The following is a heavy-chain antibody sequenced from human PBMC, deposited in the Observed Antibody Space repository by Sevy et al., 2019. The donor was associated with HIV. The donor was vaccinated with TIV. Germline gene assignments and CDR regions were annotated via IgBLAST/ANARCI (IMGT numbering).Heavy chain of an antibody. V-gene: IGHV3-49*03. CDR3: SREITVAGTSFAY. D-gene: IGHD6-19*01. J-gene: IGHJ4*02. CDR1: GFTFGDYA. Sequence: GGSLRLSCTTSGFTFGDYAMSWFRQAPGKGPELVGFIRRKASGATTEYAASVKGRFTISRDDSKSIAYLQMNSLKTEDTAVYYCSREITVAGTSFAYWGQGTLVTVSS. CDR2: IRRKASGATT.